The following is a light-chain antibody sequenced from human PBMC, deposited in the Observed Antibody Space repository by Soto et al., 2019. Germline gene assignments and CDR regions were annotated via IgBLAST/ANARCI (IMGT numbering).Light chain of an antibody. V-gene: IGKV1D-16*01. CDR3: QHYDSFSAT. J-gene: IGKJ2*01. Sequence: DIQMTQSPSSLSASVGDRVTITCRASQDLDRWLAWYQQKPGEAPKVLIFAASSLQSGLPSRFSGGGSGTDFSLTISSLQPDDFASYYCQHYDSFSATFGQGTKVDIK. CDR2: AAS. CDR1: QDLDRW.